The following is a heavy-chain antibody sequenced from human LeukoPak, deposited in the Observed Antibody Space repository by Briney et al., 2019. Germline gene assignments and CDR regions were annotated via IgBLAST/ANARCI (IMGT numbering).Heavy chain of an antibody. CDR2: ISYDGSNK. Sequence: GKSLRLSCADSGFTFRSYGMHWVRQAPGKGLEWLAVISYDGSNKYYADSVKGRFTISRDNSKNTLYLQMNSLRAEDTAVYYCARGRGYYDSSGYPSYYFDYWGQGTLVTASS. V-gene: IGHV3-30*03. D-gene: IGHD3-22*01. CDR3: ARGRGYYDSSGYPSYYFDY. CDR1: GFTFRSYG. J-gene: IGHJ4*02.